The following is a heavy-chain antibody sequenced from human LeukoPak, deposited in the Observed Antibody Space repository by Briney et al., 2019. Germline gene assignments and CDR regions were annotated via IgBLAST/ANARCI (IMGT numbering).Heavy chain of an antibody. CDR1: GGTFSSYA. J-gene: IGHJ6*02. D-gene: IGHD5-18*01. CDR2: IIPIFGTA. CDR3: ARASGYSYGYSDYYYYGMDV. V-gene: IGHV1-69*13. Sequence: GASVKVSCKASGGTFSSYAISWVRQAPGQGLEWMGGIIPIFGTANYAQKFQGRVTITADESTSTAYMELSSLRSEDTAVYYCARASGYSYGYSDYYYYGMDVWGQGTTVTVSS.